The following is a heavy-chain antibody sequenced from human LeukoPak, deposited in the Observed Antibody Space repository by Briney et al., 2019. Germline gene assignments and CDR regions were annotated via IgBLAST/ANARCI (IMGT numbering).Heavy chain of an antibody. Sequence: ASVTVSCKGSGYSFTDNYMYWIRHAPGQGLEWMGWINPNSGGTNHAQKFQGRVTMSRDTSISTAYMELSRLTSDDTAVYYWARGIAARNWFDPRGRGTLVTVSS. CDR2: INPNSGGT. D-gene: IGHD6-6*01. CDR3: ARGIAARNWFDP. CDR1: GYSFTDNY. J-gene: IGHJ5*02. V-gene: IGHV1-2*02.